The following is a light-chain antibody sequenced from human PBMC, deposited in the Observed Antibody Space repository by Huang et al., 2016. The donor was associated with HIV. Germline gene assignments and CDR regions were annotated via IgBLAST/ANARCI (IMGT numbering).Light chain of an antibody. V-gene: IGKV3-15*01. CDR3: QQYDNWPWT. CDR2: GAS. CDR1: QSVSSN. Sequence: EIVMTQSPATLSVSPGERATLSCRASQSVSSNLAWYQQKPGQAPGLLIYGASTRATAVPSRFSGSGPGREFTLTISSLQSEDFAVYCCQQYDNWPWTFGQGTKVEIK. J-gene: IGKJ1*01.